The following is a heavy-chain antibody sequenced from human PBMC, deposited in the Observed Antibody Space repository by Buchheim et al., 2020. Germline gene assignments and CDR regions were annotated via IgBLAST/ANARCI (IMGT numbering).Heavy chain of an antibody. CDR1: GFTFSSYS. CDR2: ISSSSTI. D-gene: IGHD4-17*01. CDR3: ASFKNTVTNTLGY. Sequence: EVQLVESGGGLVQPGGSLRLSCAASGFTFSSYSMNWVRQAPGKGLEWVSYISSSSTIYYADSVKGRFTISRDNAKNSLYLQMNSLRAEDTAVYYCASFKNTVTNTLGYWGQGTL. V-gene: IGHV3-48*01. J-gene: IGHJ4*02.